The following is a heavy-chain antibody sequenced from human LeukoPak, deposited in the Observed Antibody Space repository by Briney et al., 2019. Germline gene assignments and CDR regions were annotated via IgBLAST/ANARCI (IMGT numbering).Heavy chain of an antibody. Sequence: GRSLRLSCAASGFTFSSYAMSWVRQAPGKGLEWVSAISGSGGSTYYADSVKGRFTISRDNSKNTLYLQMNSLRAEDTAVYYCAKKWVLGELLYPNWFDPWGQGTLVTVSS. J-gene: IGHJ5*02. CDR3: AKKWVLGELLYPNWFDP. CDR2: ISGSGGST. CDR1: GFTFSSYA. D-gene: IGHD1-26*01. V-gene: IGHV3-23*01.